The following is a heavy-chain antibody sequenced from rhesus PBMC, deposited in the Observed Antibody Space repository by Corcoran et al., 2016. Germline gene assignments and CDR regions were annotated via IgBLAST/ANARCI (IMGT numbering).Heavy chain of an antibody. CDR2: ITYSGST. CDR1: GGSISSGYYY. J-gene: IGHJ4*01. CDR3: ASYSNSFDY. V-gene: IGHV4-122*02. D-gene: IGHD4-23*01. Sequence: QVQLQESGPGLVKPSETLSLTCAVSGGSISSGYYYWSWIRQPPGKGLEWIGYITYSGSTSYNPSLKSRVTISRDTSKNQFSLKLSSVTAADTAVYYCASYSNSFDYWGQGVLVTVSS.